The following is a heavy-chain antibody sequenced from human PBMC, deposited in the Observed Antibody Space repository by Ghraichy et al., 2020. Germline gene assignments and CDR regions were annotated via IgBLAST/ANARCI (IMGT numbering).Heavy chain of an antibody. V-gene: IGHV4-39*07. CDR3: ARDSNTMVRYFDL. CDR1: GGSISSNDYH. J-gene: IGHJ2*01. Sequence: SETLSLTCTVSGGSISSNDYHWAWIRQPPGKGLDWIGCIFYGGNSNYNPSLKSRVTFSVDTSRNQFSLNLSSVTAADTAVYYCARDSNTMVRYFDLWGRGTLVTVSS. CDR2: IFYGGNS. D-gene: IGHD3-10*01.